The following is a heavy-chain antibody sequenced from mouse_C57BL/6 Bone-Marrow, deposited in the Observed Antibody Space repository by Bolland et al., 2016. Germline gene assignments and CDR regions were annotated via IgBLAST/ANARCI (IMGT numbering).Heavy chain of an antibody. CDR3: ARRERSGKFAY. Sequence: TNYNSALKSRLSISKDNSKSQVFLKLNSLQTDDTARYYCARRERSGKFAYWGQGTLV. J-gene: IGHJ3*01. V-gene: IGHV2-9-1*01. CDR2: T. D-gene: IGHD3-2*02.